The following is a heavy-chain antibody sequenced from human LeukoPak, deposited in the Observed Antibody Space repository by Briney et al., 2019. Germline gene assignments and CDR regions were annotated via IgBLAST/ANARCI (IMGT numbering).Heavy chain of an antibody. Sequence: PSETLPLTCTVSGGSISSSSYYWGWIRQPPGKGLEWIGNIYYTGSTYYSPSLKSRVTISVDTSKNQFSLKLSSVTAADTAVYYCARLYSSTGNHDYWGQGTLVTVSS. V-gene: IGHV4-39*01. CDR1: GGSISSSSYY. CDR2: IYYTGST. J-gene: IGHJ4*02. D-gene: IGHD1-14*01. CDR3: ARLYSSTGNHDY.